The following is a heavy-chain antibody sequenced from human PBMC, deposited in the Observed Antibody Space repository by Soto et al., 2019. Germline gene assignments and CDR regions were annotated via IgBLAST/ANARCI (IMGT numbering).Heavy chain of an antibody. V-gene: IGHV1-69*13. CDR1: GGTFSSYT. CDR2: IIPIFGTA. Sequence: SVKVSCKASGGTFSSYTISWVRQAPGQGLEWMGRIIPIFGTANYAQKFQGRVTITADESTSTAYMELSSLRSEDTAVYYCARIERITIFGVVSGYYYGMDVWGQGTTVTVSS. J-gene: IGHJ6*02. D-gene: IGHD3-3*01. CDR3: ARIERITIFGVVSGYYYGMDV.